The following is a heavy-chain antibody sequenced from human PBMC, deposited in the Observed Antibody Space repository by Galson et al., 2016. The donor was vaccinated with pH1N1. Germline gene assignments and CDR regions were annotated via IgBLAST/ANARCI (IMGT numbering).Heavy chain of an antibody. D-gene: IGHD1-14*01. CDR3: STSITDGRNDALDF. CDR2: IKRNADGGTT. V-gene: IGHV3-15*01. CDR1: RFSFSNAW. J-gene: IGHJ3*01. Sequence: SLRLSCAASRFSFSNAWMSWVRQAPGKGPEWVGRIKRNADGGTTDYAAPVKGRFTISRDDSENTLHLQMNSLKTEDTAVYYCSTSITDGRNDALDFWGQGTMVTVSS.